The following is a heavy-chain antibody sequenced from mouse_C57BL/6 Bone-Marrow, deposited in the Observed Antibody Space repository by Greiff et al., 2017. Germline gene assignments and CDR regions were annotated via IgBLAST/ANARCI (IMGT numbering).Heavy chain of an antibody. CDR2: INPYNGGT. CDR3: ARWLPHFDV. V-gene: IGHV1-19*01. Sequence: VQLKESGPVLVKPGASVKMSCKASGYTFTDYYMNWVKQSHGKSLEWIGVINPYNGGTSYNQKFKGKATLTVDKSSSTAYMELNSLTSEDSAVYYCARWLPHFDVWGTGTTVTVSS. J-gene: IGHJ1*03. D-gene: IGHD2-2*01. CDR1: GYTFTDYY.